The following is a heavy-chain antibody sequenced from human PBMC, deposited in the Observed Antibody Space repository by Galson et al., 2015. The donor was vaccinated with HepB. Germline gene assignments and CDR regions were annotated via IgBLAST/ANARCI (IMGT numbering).Heavy chain of an antibody. D-gene: IGHD6-13*01. CDR1: GFTFSGSA. V-gene: IGHV3-73*01. CDR2: IGSEAHNYAT. J-gene: IGHJ4*02. CDR3: TRLGDLSGYSSK. Sequence: SLRLSCAASGFTFSGSAMHWVRQASGKGLEWVGRIGSEAHNYATAYVASVKDRFTISRDDSKSTAYLQMNSLKTEDTAVYYCTRLGDLSGYSSKWGQGTLVTVSS.